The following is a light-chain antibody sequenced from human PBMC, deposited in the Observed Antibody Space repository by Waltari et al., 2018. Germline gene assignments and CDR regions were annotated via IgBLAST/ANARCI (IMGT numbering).Light chain of an antibody. CDR2: DAS. V-gene: IGKV3-20*01. CDR1: QSVSSNY. J-gene: IGKJ1*01. Sequence: FVLTQSPGTRSLSPGERVTLSCRASQSVSSNYLAWYQQKPGQAPRLLIYDASNRATGIADRFSGSGSATDFTLTISRLEPEDVAVYYCQQYGRSPWTFGQGTKVEIK. CDR3: QQYGRSPWT.